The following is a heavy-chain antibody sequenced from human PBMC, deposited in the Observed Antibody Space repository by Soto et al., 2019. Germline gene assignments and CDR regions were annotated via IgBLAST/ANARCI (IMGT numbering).Heavy chain of an antibody. CDR2: ISFDGSER. J-gene: IGHJ4*02. CDR1: GFTFSDYA. CDR3: AKALGELSPESYDY. Sequence: QGQLVESGGGVVQPGRSLRLSCAASGFTFSDYAMHWVRQAPGKGLEWVAVISFDGSERYHADSVKGRFTISRDNSKNTLNLQMDSLRVDDTAVYYCAKALGELSPESYDYWGQGTLITVSS. D-gene: IGHD3-16*02. V-gene: IGHV3-30*18.